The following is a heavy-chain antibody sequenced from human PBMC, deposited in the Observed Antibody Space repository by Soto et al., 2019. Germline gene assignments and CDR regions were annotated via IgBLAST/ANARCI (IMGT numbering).Heavy chain of an antibody. J-gene: IGHJ4*02. CDR1: GFTFSSYG. V-gene: IGHV3-30*18. CDR3: AKANYYDSSLATSFDY. D-gene: IGHD3-22*01. CDR2: ISYDGSNK. Sequence: QVQLVESGGGVVQPGRSLRLSCAASGFTFSSYGMHWVRQAPGKGLEWVAVISYDGSNKYYADSVKGRFTISRDNSKNTLYLQMNCLRAEDTAVNYCAKANYYDSSLATSFDYWGQGTLVTVSS.